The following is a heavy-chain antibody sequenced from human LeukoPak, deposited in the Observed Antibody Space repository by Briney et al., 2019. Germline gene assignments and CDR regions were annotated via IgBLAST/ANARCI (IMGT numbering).Heavy chain of an antibody. CDR3: ARAAPSPYYYYYGMDV. J-gene: IGHJ6*02. Sequence: ASVKVSCKASGYTFTGYYMHWVRPAPGQGLERMGWINPNSGGTNYAQKFQGRVTMTRDTSISTAYMELSRLRSDDTAVYYCARAAPSPYYYYYGMDVWGQGTTVTVSS. CDR2: INPNSGGT. CDR1: GYTFTGYY. V-gene: IGHV1-2*02.